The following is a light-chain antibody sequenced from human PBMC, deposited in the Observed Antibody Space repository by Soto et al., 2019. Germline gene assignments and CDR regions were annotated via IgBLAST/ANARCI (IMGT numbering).Light chain of an antibody. CDR2: EVS. CDR1: SSDVGGYNY. CDR3: SSYTRTDTRV. Sequence: QSALTQPASVSGSPGQSITISCTGTSSDVGGYNYVSWYQHHPGKAPKLVIYEVSNRPSGVSNRFSGSKSGNTASLTISGLQTEDEADYYCSSYTRTDTRVFGGGTKVTVL. V-gene: IGLV2-14*01. J-gene: IGLJ2*01.